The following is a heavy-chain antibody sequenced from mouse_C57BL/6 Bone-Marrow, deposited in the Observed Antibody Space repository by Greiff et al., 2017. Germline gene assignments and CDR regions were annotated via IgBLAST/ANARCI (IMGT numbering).Heavy chain of an antibody. V-gene: IGHV1-19*01. CDR3: ERGHDGCYVVDY. CDR1: GYTFTDYY. CDR2: INPYNGGT. D-gene: IGHD2-3*01. J-gene: IGHJ2*01. Sequence: EVQLQQSGPVLVKPGASVKMSCKASGYTFTDYYMNWVKQSHGKSLEWIGVINPYNGGTSYNQNFKGKATLTVDKSSSTAYMELNSLTSEDSAVYYCERGHDGCYVVDYWGQGTTLTVSS.